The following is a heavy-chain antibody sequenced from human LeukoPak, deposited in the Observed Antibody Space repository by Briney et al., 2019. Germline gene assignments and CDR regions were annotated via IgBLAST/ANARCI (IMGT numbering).Heavy chain of an antibody. CDR3: AKDRFSSTMNAFDI. Sequence: PGRSLRLSCAASGFTFSSYAMHWVRQAPGKGLEWVSSIGSRSSSIYYADSVKGRFTISRDNAKNSLYLQMNSLRAEDMALYYCAKDRFSSTMNAFDIWGQGTMVTVSS. D-gene: IGHD2-2*01. V-gene: IGHV3-21*04. CDR1: GFTFSSYA. J-gene: IGHJ3*02. CDR2: IGSRSSSI.